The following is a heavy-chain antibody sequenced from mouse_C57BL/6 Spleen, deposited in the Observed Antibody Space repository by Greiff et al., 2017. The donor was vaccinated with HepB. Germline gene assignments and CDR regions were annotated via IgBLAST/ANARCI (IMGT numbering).Heavy chain of an antibody. V-gene: IGHV5-4*01. Sequence: EVHLVESGGGLVKPGGSLKLSCAASGFTFSSYAMSLVRQTPEKRLEWVATISDGGSYTYYPDNVKGRFTLSRDNAKNNLYLQMSHLKSEDTAMYYCERAGTTGEARYFDVWGTGTTVTVSS. D-gene: IGHD1-1*01. CDR3: ERAGTTGEARYFDV. J-gene: IGHJ1*03. CDR2: ISDGGSYT. CDR1: GFTFSSYA.